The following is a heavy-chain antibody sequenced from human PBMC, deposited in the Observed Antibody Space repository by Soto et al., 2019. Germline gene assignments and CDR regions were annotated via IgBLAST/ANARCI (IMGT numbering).Heavy chain of an antibody. Sequence: SETLSLTCTVSGGSISSYYWSWIRQPPGKGLEWIGYIYYSGSTNYNPSLKSRVTISVDTSKNQFSLKLSSVTAAETAVYYCARRLDGSGSYYKVVAFDIWGQGTMVTVSS. D-gene: IGHD3-10*01. CDR2: IYYSGST. CDR3: ARRLDGSGSYYKVVAFDI. J-gene: IGHJ3*02. V-gene: IGHV4-59*01. CDR1: GGSISSYY.